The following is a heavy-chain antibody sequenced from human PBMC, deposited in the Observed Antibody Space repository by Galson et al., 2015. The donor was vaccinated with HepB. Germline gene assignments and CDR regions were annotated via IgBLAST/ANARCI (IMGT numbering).Heavy chain of an antibody. V-gene: IGHV3-30-3*01. CDR1: GFTFSSYA. J-gene: IGHJ4*02. CDR3: ARDGRRYSSGWYYFDY. CDR2: ISYDGSNK. D-gene: IGHD6-19*01. Sequence: SLRLSCAASGFTFSSYAMHWVRQAPGKGLEWVAVISYDGSNKYYADSVKGRFTISRDNSKNTLYLQMNSLRAEDTAVYYCARDGRRYSSGWYYFDYWGQGTLVTVSS.